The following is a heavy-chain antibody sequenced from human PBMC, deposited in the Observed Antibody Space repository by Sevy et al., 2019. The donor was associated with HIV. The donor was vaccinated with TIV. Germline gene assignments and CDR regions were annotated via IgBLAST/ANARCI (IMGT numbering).Heavy chain of an antibody. CDR3: AKERIVGATRYYFDY. CDR1: GFTFSSYG. D-gene: IGHD1-26*01. J-gene: IGHJ4*02. CDR2: ISYDGSNK. Sequence: GGSLRLSCAASGFTFSSYGMHWVRQAPGKGLEWVAVISYDGSNKYYADSVKGRFTISRDNSKNTLYLQMNSLRADDTAVYYCAKERIVGATRYYFDYWGQGTLVTVSS. V-gene: IGHV3-30*18.